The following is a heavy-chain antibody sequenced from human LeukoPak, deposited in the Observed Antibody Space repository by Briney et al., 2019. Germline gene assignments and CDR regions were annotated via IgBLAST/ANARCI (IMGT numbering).Heavy chain of an antibody. Sequence: GGSLRLSCAASGFTFSRYAMHWVRQAPGKGLEWVAVMSYDGSNKYYADSVKGRFTISRDNSKNTLFLEMNSLRAEDTAVYYCAKALTSGWYLDAFDIWGQGTMVTVSS. CDR2: MSYDGSNK. D-gene: IGHD6-19*01. CDR1: GFTFSRYA. J-gene: IGHJ3*02. V-gene: IGHV3-30*04. CDR3: AKALTSGWYLDAFDI.